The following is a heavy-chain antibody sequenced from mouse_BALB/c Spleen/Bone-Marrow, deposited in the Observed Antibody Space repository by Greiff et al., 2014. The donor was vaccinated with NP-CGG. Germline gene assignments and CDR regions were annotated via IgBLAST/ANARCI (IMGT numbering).Heavy chain of an antibody. J-gene: IGHJ2*01. CDR1: GYAFSSYW. CDR2: IYPGDGDT. D-gene: IGHD4-1*01. CDR3: ARVRNWADY. Sequence: QVQLKQSGAELVRPGSSVKISCKASGYAFSSYWMNWVKQRPGQGLEWIGQIYPGDGDTNYNGKFKGKATLTADKSSSAAYMQLSSLTSEDSAVYFCARVRNWADYWGQGTTLTVSS. V-gene: IGHV1-80*01.